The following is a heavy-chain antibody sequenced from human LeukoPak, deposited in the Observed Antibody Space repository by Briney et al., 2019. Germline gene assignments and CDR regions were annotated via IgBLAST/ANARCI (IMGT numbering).Heavy chain of an antibody. CDR1: GGSVSTSDYY. V-gene: IGHV4-39*07. J-gene: IGHJ4*02. CDR2: GFYTGKT. Sequence: ETLSLTCTVSGGSVSTSDYYWGWLRESPGKGLEWIGDGFYTGKTNYNPSLRGRATISIDTSKNQFSLKLTYVTAADTAVYYCARVFDSWGQGTLVTVSS. CDR3: ARVFDS.